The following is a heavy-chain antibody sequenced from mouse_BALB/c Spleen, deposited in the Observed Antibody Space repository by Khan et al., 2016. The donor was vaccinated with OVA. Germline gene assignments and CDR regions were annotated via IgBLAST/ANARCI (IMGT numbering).Heavy chain of an antibody. V-gene: IGHV9-3-1*01. J-gene: IGHJ4*01. CDR1: GYTFTNYG. D-gene: IGHD2-10*01. CDR2: INTYTGEP. CDR3: ARPPYFSYTLDY. Sequence: QIQLVQSGPELKKPGETVKISCKASGYTFTNYGMNWVKQSPGKALKWMGWINTYTGEPTYADDFKGRFAFSLVTSASTAYLQINNLKSEDTATYFCARPPYFSYTLDYWGQGTSVTVSS.